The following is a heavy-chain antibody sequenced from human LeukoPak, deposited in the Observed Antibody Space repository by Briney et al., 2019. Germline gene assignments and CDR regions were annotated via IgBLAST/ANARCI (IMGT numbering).Heavy chain of an antibody. CDR2: ISSSSSYI. Sequence: GGSLRLSCAASGFTFSSCSMNWVRQAPGKGLEWVSSISSSSSYIYYADSVKGRFTISRDNAKKSLYLQMNSLRAEDTAVYYCARPVGGFPDYWGQGTLVTVSS. V-gene: IGHV3-21*01. J-gene: IGHJ4*02. D-gene: IGHD3-16*01. CDR1: GFTFSSCS. CDR3: ARPVGGFPDY.